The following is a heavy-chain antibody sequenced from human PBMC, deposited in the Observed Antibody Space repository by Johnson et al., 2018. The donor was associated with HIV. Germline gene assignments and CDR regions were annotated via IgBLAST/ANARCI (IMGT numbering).Heavy chain of an antibody. Sequence: VQLVESGGGLVQPGGSLRLSCAASGFTFDDCGMSWVRQGPGKGLEWVSGINWNGGSTGYADSVKGRFTISRDNAKNSLYLQMNSLRAEDTAVYYCASSWGNAFDIWGQGTMVTVSS. CDR3: ASSWGNAFDI. CDR2: INWNGGST. J-gene: IGHJ3*02. D-gene: IGHD7-27*01. V-gene: IGHV3-20*04. CDR1: GFTFDDCG.